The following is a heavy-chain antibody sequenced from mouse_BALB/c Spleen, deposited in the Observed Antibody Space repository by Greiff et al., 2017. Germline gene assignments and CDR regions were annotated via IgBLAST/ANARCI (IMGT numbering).Heavy chain of an antibody. Sequence: EVKLVESGGGLVKPGGSLKLSCAASGFTFSDYYMYWVRQTPEKRLEWVATISDGGSYTYYPDSVKGRFTISRDNAKNNLYLQMSSLKSEDTAMYYCARGHYFDYWGQGTTLTVSS. CDR2: ISDGGSYT. CDR3: ARGHYFDY. V-gene: IGHV5-4*02. J-gene: IGHJ2*01. CDR1: GFTFSDYY.